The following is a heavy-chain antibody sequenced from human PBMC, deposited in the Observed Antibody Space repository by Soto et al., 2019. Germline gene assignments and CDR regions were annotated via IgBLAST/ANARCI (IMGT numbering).Heavy chain of an antibody. J-gene: IGHJ4*02. CDR1: GGSISSSSYY. CDR2: IYYSGST. Sequence: SETLSLTCPVSGGSISSSSYYWGWIRQPPGKGLEWIGRIYYSGSTYYNPYLKRRVTISVDTSKNQFSLNLSSVTAADTAVYYCARQGYSGYDRGIVYWVQGTLVTVFS. CDR3: ARQGYSGYDRGIVY. D-gene: IGHD5-12*01. V-gene: IGHV4-39*01.